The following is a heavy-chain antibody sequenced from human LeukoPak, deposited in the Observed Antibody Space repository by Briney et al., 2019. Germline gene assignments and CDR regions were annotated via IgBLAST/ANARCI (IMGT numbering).Heavy chain of an antibody. V-gene: IGHV3-15*07. Sequence: GGSLRLSCAASGFTSSNAWMNWVRQAPGKGLEWVGRIKSKTDGGTTDYAAPVKGRFTISRDDSKNTLYLQMNSLKTEDTAVYYCSTTYYYDSSEGYWGQGTVVTVSS. D-gene: IGHD3-22*01. CDR2: IKSKTDGGTT. CDR1: GFTSSNAW. CDR3: STTYYYDSSEGY. J-gene: IGHJ4*02.